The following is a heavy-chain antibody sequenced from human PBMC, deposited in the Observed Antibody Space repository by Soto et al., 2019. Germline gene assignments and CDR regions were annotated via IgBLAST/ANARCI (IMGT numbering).Heavy chain of an antibody. D-gene: IGHD3-10*01. Sequence: QVQLVQSGAEVKKPGASVKVSCKASGYTFTSYGISWVRQAPGEGLEWMGWISVHNGNTNYAQKLQGRVTITTDTTTSTAYMELRSLRSDDTAVYYCARENGQRFGELLFYMDVWGKGTTVTVSS. J-gene: IGHJ6*03. CDR3: ARENGQRFGELLFYMDV. V-gene: IGHV1-18*01. CDR2: ISVHNGNT. CDR1: GYTFTSYG.